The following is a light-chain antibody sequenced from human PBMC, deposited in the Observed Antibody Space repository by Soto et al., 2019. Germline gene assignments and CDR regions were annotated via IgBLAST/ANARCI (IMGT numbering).Light chain of an antibody. Sequence: DIQLTQSPSFLSASVGDRVTITCRASQGIGSFLTWYQQKPGKAPRLLIYSASTLQSGVSLRFSGIGSGTEFTLTISSLQSEEFATYYCQQFNSYPPTFGQGTKVEIK. V-gene: IGKV1-9*01. CDR2: SAS. J-gene: IGKJ1*01. CDR1: QGIGSF. CDR3: QQFNSYPPT.